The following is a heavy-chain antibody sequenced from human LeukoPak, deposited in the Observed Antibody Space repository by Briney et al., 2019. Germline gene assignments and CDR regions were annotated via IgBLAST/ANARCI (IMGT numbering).Heavy chain of an antibody. CDR3: VRGYCSGGSCYPTGWFDP. D-gene: IGHD2-15*01. Sequence: GASVKVSCKASGYIFTGYYMHWVRQAPGQGLEWMGRINPNSGGTDYAQKFQGRVTMTRDTSISTAYMELSRLRSDDTAVYYCVRGYCSGGSCYPTGWFDPWGQGTLVTVSS. V-gene: IGHV1-2*06. CDR1: GYIFTGYY. J-gene: IGHJ5*02. CDR2: INPNSGGT.